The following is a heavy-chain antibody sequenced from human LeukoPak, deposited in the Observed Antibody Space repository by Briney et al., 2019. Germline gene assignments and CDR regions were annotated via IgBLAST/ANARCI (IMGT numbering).Heavy chain of an antibody. CDR3: ARDRDHLTTVTSRGNWFDP. D-gene: IGHD4-11*01. CDR2: VSAYNGNT. CDR1: GYTFTTYG. V-gene: IGHV1-18*01. J-gene: IGHJ5*02. Sequence: ASVKVSCKASGYTFTTYGISWVRQAPGQGLEWMAWVSAYNGNTNYAQKVQGRVTMTTDTSTSTAYMELSSLRSEDTAVYYCARDRDHLTTVTSRGNWFDPWGQGTLVTVSS.